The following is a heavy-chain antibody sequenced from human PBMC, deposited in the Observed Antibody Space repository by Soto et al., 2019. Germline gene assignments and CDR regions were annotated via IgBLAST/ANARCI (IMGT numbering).Heavy chain of an antibody. Sequence: QLQLQESGPGLVKPSETLSLTCIVSGGSISSSSYYWGWIRQPPGKGLEWIGSIYYSGSTYYNPSLKSRVTISVDTSKNQFSLKLSSVTAADTAAFYCARHRARNWFDPWGQGTLVTVSS. CDR1: GGSISSSSYY. CDR2: IYYSGST. V-gene: IGHV4-39*01. CDR3: ARHRARNWFDP. J-gene: IGHJ5*02. D-gene: IGHD6-6*01.